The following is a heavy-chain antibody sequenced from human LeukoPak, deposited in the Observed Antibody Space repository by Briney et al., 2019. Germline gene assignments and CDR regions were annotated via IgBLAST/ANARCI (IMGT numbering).Heavy chain of an antibody. V-gene: IGHV1-8*01. D-gene: IGHD2-15*01. Sequence: GASVKVSCKASGYTFTSYDINWVRQATGQGLEWMGWINPNSGNTGYAQKFQGRVTMTRNTSISTAYMELSSLRSEDTAVYYCARARYCSGGSCYRYWINWFDPWGQGTLVTVSS. J-gene: IGHJ5*02. CDR2: INPNSGNT. CDR1: GYTFTSYD. CDR3: ARARYCSGGSCYRYWINWFDP.